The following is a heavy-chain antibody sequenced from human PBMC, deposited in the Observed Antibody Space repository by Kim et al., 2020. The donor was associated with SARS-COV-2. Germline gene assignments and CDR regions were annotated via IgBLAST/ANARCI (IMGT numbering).Heavy chain of an antibody. CDR3: SRDTAAAGTWWFDP. V-gene: IGHV1-69*04. J-gene: IGHJ5*02. D-gene: IGHD6-13*01. CDR1: GVTFSSYT. Sequence: SVKVSCKASGVTFSSYTISWVRQAPGQGLEWMGRIIPILGIANYAQKFQGRVTITADKSTSTAYMELSSLRSEDTAVYYCSRDTAAAGTWWFDPWGQGTLITVSS. CDR2: IIPILGIA.